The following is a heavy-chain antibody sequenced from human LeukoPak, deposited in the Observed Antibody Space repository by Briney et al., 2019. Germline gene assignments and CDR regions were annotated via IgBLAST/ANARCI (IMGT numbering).Heavy chain of an antibody. V-gene: IGHV1-8*01. D-gene: IGHD1-14*01. J-gene: IGHJ4*02. CDR1: GYTFTSYD. CDR3: ARATGLISALKD. CDR2: MNPNSGNT. Sequence: GASVKVSCKASGYTFTSYDINWVRQATGQGLEWMGWMNPNSGNTGYAQKFQGRVTMTRNTSIRTAYMELSSLRSEDTAVYYCARATGLISALKDWGQGTLVTVSS.